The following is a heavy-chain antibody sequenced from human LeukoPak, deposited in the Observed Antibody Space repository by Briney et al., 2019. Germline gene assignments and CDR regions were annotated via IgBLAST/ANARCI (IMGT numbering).Heavy chain of an antibody. CDR1: GFTFSTFA. CDR3: AKDPSSSWLNWFDP. CDR2: ISGSGGST. J-gene: IGHJ5*02. Sequence: GGSLRLSCAASGFTFSTFAMIWVLQPPGKGLEWISAISGSGGSTYYADSVRRRITISRDNSKNTLCLLMSRLRAEDTAVYYCAKDPSSSWLNWFDPWGQGTLVTVSS. V-gene: IGHV3-23*01. D-gene: IGHD6-13*01.